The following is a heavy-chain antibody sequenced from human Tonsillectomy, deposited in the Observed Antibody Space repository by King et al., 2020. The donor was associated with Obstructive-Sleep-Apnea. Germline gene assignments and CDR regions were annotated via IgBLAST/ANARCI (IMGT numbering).Heavy chain of an antibody. V-gene: IGHV4-59*08. CDR2: IYHTGST. CDR1: GGSISSYY. J-gene: IGHJ4*02. D-gene: IGHD1-1*01. Sequence: VQLQESGPGLVKPSETLSLTCSVSGGSISSYYWSWIRQPPGKGLEWIGYIYHTGSTKYNPSLKSRFTMSVDTAKNQFSLKLSSVTAADTAIYYCAGTNRGGYWGQGTLVTVSS. CDR3: AGTNRGGY.